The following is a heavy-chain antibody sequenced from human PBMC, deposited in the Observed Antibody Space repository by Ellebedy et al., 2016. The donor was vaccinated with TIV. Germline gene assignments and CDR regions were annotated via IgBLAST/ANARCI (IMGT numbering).Heavy chain of an antibody. CDR1: GFTLNNYW. D-gene: IGHD4-17*01. Sequence: GGSLRLSCTASGFTLNNYWMTWVRQAPGKGLEWVVNINEDGTKKHYVDSVKGRFTISRDNAGNSLYLQMNSLGAEDTAVYYCARAIYGASYLWGRGTLVTVSS. CDR2: INEDGTKK. V-gene: IGHV3-7*01. J-gene: IGHJ2*01. CDR3: ARAIYGASYL.